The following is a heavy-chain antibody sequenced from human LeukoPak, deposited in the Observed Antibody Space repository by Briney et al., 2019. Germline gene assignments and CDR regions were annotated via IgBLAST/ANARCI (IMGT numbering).Heavy chain of an antibody. Sequence: PGGSLRLSCAASGFTFSTFWMTWVRQAPGKGLEWVANIKQDGSEKYYVDSVKGRFTISRDNAKNSLYLQMNSLRAEDTAVYYCASGGSNCDYWGQGTLVTVSS. CDR2: IKQDGSEK. CDR1: GFTFSTFW. D-gene: IGHD1-26*01. V-gene: IGHV3-7*03. J-gene: IGHJ4*02. CDR3: ASGGSNCDY.